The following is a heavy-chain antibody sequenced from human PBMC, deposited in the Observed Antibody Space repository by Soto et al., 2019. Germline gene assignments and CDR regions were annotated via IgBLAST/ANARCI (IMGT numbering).Heavy chain of an antibody. J-gene: IGHJ4*02. Sequence: EVLLVESGGGLVQPGGSLRLSCAASGFTLSDHYMDWVRQAPGKGLEWVARSRNKANSYTTEYAASVKGRFTVSRDDSKNSLFREMTGRKIGDRAGYYCARGGHAISGWGGYWGQGTLVTVSS. CDR3: ARGGHAISGWGGY. V-gene: IGHV3-72*01. CDR2: SRNKANSYTT. D-gene: IGHD3-22*01. CDR1: GFTLSDHY.